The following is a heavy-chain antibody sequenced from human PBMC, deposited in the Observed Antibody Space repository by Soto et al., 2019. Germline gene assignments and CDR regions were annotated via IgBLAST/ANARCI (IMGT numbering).Heavy chain of an antibody. Sequence: SETLSLTCTVSGGSVSSGSYYWSWIRQPPGKGLEWIGYIYYSGSTNYNPSLKSRVTISVDTSKNQFSLKLSSVTAADTAVYYCASSKGGSYFDYWGQGTLVTVSS. CDR3: ASSKGGSYFDY. D-gene: IGHD1-26*01. CDR2: IYYSGST. J-gene: IGHJ4*02. V-gene: IGHV4-61*01. CDR1: GGSVSSGSYY.